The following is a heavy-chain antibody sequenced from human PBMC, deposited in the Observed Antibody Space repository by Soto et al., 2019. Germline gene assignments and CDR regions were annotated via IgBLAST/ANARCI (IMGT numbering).Heavy chain of an antibody. CDR1: GGSISSSNW. D-gene: IGHD3-16*02. J-gene: IGHJ6*02. CDR3: ARMALYYDYVWGSYRNYYGMDV. CDR2: IYHSGST. Sequence: PSETLSLTCAVSGGSISSSNWWSWVRQPPGKGLEWIGEIYHSGSTNYNPSLKSRVTISVDKSKNQFSLKLSSVTAADTAVYYCARMALYYDYVWGSYRNYYGMDVWGQGTTVTVSS. V-gene: IGHV4-4*02.